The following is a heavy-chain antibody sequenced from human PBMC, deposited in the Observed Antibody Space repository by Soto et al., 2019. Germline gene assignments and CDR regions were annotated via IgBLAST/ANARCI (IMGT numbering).Heavy chain of an antibody. CDR3: ARDQELPLDTTAIFDY. J-gene: IGHJ4*02. V-gene: IGHV3-11*01. CDR1: GFTFSDYY. CDR2: ISSSGSTI. Sequence: PGGSLRLSCAASGFTFSDYYMSWIRQAPGKGLEWVSYISSSGSTIYYADPVKGRFTISRDNAKNSLYLQMNSLRAEDTAVYYCARDQELPLDTTAIFDYWGQGTLVTVSS. D-gene: IGHD4-4*01.